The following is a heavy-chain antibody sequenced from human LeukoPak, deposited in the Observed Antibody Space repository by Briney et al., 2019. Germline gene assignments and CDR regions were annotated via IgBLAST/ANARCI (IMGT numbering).Heavy chain of an antibody. CDR1: GFTFSDAW. Sequence: GGSLRLSCAASGFTFSDAWMSWVRQAPGKGLEWVGRVKRKTEGGTTDYAAPVKGRFTISRDDSKNTLYLQMNSLKPEDTAVYYCITSAYGKGYWGQGALVTVSS. J-gene: IGHJ4*02. D-gene: IGHD1-14*01. CDR2: VKRKTEGGTT. V-gene: IGHV3-15*01. CDR3: ITSAYGKGY.